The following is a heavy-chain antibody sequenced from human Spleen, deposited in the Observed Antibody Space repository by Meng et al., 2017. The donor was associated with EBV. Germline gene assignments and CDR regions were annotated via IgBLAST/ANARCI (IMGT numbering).Heavy chain of an antibody. V-gene: IGHV4-4*02. D-gene: IGHD6-19*01. Sequence: QVPLTESGPGLVKPSVTLSLPCAVSGGSISSMNWWSWVRQPPGKGLEWIGEIYHSGSTNYNPSLKSRVTISVDKSKNQFSLKLSSVTAADTAVYYCARDVGIAVAASFDYWGQGTLVTVSS. CDR1: GGSISSMNW. J-gene: IGHJ4*02. CDR3: ARDVGIAVAASFDY. CDR2: IYHSGST.